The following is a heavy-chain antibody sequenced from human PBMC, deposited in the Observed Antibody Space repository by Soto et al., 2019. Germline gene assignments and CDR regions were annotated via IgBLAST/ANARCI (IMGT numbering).Heavy chain of an antibody. V-gene: IGHV1-3*01. Sequence: ASVKVSCKASGYTFTSYAIHWVRQAPGQRLEWMGWINAGNGNTKYSQKFQGRVTITRDTSASTAYMELSSLRSEDTAVYYCARSIVVLTAIADWGQGTLVPVSS. D-gene: IGHD2-21*02. CDR1: GYTFTSYA. CDR3: ARSIVVLTAIAD. CDR2: INAGNGNT. J-gene: IGHJ4*02.